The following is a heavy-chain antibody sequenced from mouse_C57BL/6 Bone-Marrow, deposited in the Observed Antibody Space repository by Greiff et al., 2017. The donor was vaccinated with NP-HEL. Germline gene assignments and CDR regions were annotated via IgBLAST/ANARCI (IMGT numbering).Heavy chain of an antibody. D-gene: IGHD1-1*01. CDR1: GYSFTGYY. CDR3: ASDYGSSNYFDD. CDR2: IYPYNGVS. Sequence: VQLQQSGPELVKPGASVKISCKASGYSFTGYYMHWVKQSHGNILDWIGYIYPYNGVSSYNQKFKGKATLTVDKSSSTAYMQLRSLTSEDSAVYDCASDYGSSNYFDDWGQGTTLTVSS. V-gene: IGHV1-31*01. J-gene: IGHJ2*01.